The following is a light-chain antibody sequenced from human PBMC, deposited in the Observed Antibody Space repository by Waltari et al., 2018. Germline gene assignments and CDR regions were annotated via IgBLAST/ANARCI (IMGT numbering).Light chain of an antibody. CDR3: QHYKNLPVS. Sequence: IVLTQSPGTLSLSPGERATLSCRASQSVNIYLAWYQQKPGQAPRLLIYHTSTRAAGIPDRFSGSGSGTDFSLTISGLEPEDFAVYYCQHYKNLPVSFGQGTKVEIK. CDR2: HTS. CDR1: QSVNIY. J-gene: IGKJ1*01. V-gene: IGKV3-20*01.